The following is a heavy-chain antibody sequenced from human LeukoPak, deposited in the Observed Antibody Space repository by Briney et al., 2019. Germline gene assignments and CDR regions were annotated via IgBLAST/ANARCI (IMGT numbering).Heavy chain of an antibody. CDR3: ARYSSSGAFDI. J-gene: IGHJ3*02. D-gene: IGHD6-6*01. V-gene: IGHV4-30-2*01. Sequence: SQTLSLTCTVSGGSISSGDYFWSWIRQPPGKGLEWIRHIYRSGSTYYNPSLNSRVTISVDRSKNQFSLNLSSVTAADTAVYYCARYSSSGAFDIWGQGTMVTVSS. CDR1: GGSISSGDYF. CDR2: IYRSGST.